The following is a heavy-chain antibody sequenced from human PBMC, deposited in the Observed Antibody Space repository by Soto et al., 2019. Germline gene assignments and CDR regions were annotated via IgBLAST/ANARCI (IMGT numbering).Heavy chain of an antibody. CDR2: IYYSGST. CDR3: ATLSGSFSADYYYGLDV. Sequence: PSETLSLTCTVSGGSISSYYWSWIRQPPGKGLEWIGYIYYSGSTNYNPSLKSRVTISVDTSKTQFSLKLSSVTAADTAVYYCATLSGSFSADYYYGLDVWGQGTTVTVSS. CDR1: GGSISSYY. J-gene: IGHJ6*02. V-gene: IGHV4-59*01. D-gene: IGHD6-6*01.